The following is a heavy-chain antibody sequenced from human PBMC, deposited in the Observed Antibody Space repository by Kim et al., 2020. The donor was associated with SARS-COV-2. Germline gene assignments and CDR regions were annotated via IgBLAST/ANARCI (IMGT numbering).Heavy chain of an antibody. CDR2: ISSDGSST. CDR3: VRESYLLGYSGYDRFDY. Sequence: GGSLRLSCAASGFTFSSYWMHWVRQAPGKGLVWVSRISSDGSSTSYADSVKGRFTISRDNAKNTLYLQMNSLRAEDTAVYYCVRESYLLGYSGYDRFDYWGQGTLVTVSS. D-gene: IGHD5-12*01. V-gene: IGHV3-74*01. J-gene: IGHJ4*02. CDR1: GFTFSSYW.